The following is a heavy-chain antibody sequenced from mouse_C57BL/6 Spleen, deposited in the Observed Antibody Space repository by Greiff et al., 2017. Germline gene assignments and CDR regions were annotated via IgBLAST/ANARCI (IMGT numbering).Heavy chain of an antibody. CDR2: IYPGDGDT. CDR3: ARSDYSKWYFDV. CDR1: GYAFSSSW. V-gene: IGHV1-82*01. D-gene: IGHD2-5*01. J-gene: IGHJ1*03. Sequence: VQLQQSGPELVKPGASVKISCKASGYAFSSSWMNWVKQRPGKGLEWIGRIYPGDGDTNYNGKFKGKATLTADKSSSTAYMQLSSLTSEDSAVYFCARSDYSKWYFDVWGTGTTVTVSS.